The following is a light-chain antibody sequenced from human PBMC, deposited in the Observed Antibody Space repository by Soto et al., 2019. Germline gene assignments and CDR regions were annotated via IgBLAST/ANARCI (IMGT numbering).Light chain of an antibody. CDR3: QQYSSYSS. CDR2: DAS. CDR1: QSISGW. Sequence: DIQMTQSPSTLSASVGDRVTITCRASQSISGWLAWYQQKPGKAPNLLISDASSLESGVPPRFSGSGSGTEFTLTISGLQPDDFATYYCQQYSSYSSFGQGTKLEIK. V-gene: IGKV1-5*01. J-gene: IGKJ2*01.